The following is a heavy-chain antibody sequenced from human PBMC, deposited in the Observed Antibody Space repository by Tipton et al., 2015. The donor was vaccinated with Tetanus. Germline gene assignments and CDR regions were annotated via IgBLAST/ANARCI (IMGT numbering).Heavy chain of an antibody. CDR3: ARGRTGSFDY. CDR1: GGPISSYY. V-gene: IGHV4-59*01. J-gene: IGHJ4*02. CDR2: IYYSGST. Sequence: TLSLTCTVSGGPISSYYWSWIRQPPGKGLEWIGYIYYSGSTNYNPSLKSRVTISVDTSKNQFSPKLSSVTAADTAVYYCARGRTGSFDYWGQGTLVTVSS. D-gene: IGHD1-1*01.